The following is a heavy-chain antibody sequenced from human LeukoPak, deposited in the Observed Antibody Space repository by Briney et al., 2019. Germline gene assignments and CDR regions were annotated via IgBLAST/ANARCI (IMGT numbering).Heavy chain of an antibody. V-gene: IGHV3-21*01. CDR2: ISSSSSYI. J-gene: IGHJ6*03. D-gene: IGHD1-7*01. CDR3: ARGHNWNSDYYMDV. Sequence: GGSLRLSCAASGFTFSSYSMNWVRQAPGKGLEWVSSISSSSSYIYYADSVKGRFTISRDNAKNSLYLQMNSLRAEETAVYYCARGHNWNSDYYMDVWGKGTTVTVSS. CDR1: GFTFSSYS.